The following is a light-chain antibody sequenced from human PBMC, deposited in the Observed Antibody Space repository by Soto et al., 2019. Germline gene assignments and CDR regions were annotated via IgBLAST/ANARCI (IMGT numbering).Light chain of an antibody. CDR1: SSDIGSNY. CDR2: RNN. Sequence: SVRTQPPSASGAPRQRGPIFFSWSSSDIGSNYVYWYQQLPGTAPKLLIYRNNQRPSGVPDRFSGSKSGTSASLAIGGLRSEDEANYYCAAWDDCLSGRVFETGTKVTVL. V-gene: IGLV1-47*01. J-gene: IGLJ1*01. CDR3: AAWDDCLSGRV.